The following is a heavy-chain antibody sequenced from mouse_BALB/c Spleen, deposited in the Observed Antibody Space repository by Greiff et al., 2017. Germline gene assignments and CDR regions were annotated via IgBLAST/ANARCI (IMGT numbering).Heavy chain of an antibody. CDR1: GYSFTGYY. V-gene: IGHV1-31*01. Sequence: EVKLQQSGPELVKPGASVKISCKASGYSFTGYYMHWVKQSHVKSLEWIGRINPYNGATSYNQNFKDKASLTVDKSSSTAYMELHSLTSEDSAVYYCARGGTFPYDAWFAYWGQGTLVTVSA. CDR3: ARGGTFPYDAWFAY. J-gene: IGHJ3*01. D-gene: IGHD2-12*01. CDR2: INPYNGAT.